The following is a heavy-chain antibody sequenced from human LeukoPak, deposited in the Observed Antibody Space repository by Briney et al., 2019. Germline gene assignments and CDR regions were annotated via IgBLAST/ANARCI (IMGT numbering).Heavy chain of an antibody. V-gene: IGHV1-69*13. D-gene: IGHD3-3*01. CDR3: ARGNGRITIFGEWLLVAFDI. CDR1: GGTFSCYA. Sequence: SVKVSCKASGGTFSCYAISWVRQAPGQGLEWMGGIIPIFGTANYAQKFQGRVTITADESTSTAYMELSSLRSEDTAVYYCARGNGRITIFGEWLLVAFDIWGQGTMVTVSS. J-gene: IGHJ3*02. CDR2: IIPIFGTA.